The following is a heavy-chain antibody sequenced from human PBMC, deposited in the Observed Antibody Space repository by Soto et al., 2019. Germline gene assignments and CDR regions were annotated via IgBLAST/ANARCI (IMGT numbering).Heavy chain of an antibody. J-gene: IGHJ4*02. CDR2: SSYNGGT. V-gene: IGHV4-39*01. CDR3: ARHRIEVVWRGFDF. Sequence: SETLSLTCTVSTDSSGFTNSYWGWIRQPPGKGLQWIGSSSYNGGTFYNPSLKGRVVISFDTSKKQSSLQVTSVTAADTAVYFCARHRIEVVWRGFDFWGQGTLVTVSS. CDR1: TDSSGFTNSY. D-gene: IGHD3-10*01.